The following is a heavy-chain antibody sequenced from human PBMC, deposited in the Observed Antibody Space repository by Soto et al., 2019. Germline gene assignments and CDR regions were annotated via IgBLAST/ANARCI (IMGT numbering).Heavy chain of an antibody. D-gene: IGHD4-17*01. CDR3: ARNYGDYGSRVYYFEY. V-gene: IGHV4-31*03. CDR2: IYYSGST. J-gene: IGHJ4*02. CDR1: GGSISSGGYY. Sequence: PSETLSLTCTVSGGSISSGGYYWSWIRQHPGKGLEWIGYIYYSGSTYYNPSLKSRVTISVDTSKNQFSLKLSSVTAADTAVYYCARNYGDYGSRVYYFEYWGQGTLVTVSS.